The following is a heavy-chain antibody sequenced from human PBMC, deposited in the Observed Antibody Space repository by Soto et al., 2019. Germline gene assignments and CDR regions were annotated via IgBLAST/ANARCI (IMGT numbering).Heavy chain of an antibody. CDR1: NGSLSGYY. J-gene: IGHJ4*02. CDR2: INHSGST. D-gene: IGHD6-13*01. V-gene: IGHV4-34*01. Sequence: QVQPKQWGAGLLKPSETLSLTCAVYNGSLSGYYWSWIRQAPGKGLEWIGEINHSGSTHYNPALRCRVSISADTSKMQFSLTLTSVTAADAAVYYCGTSSSLFYSYLTYWGQGTQVTVSS. CDR3: GTSSSLFYSYLTY.